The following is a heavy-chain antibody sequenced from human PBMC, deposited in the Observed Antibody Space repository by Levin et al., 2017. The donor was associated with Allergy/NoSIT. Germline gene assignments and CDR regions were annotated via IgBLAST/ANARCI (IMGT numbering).Heavy chain of an antibody. CDR2: IIPIFGTA. D-gene: IGHD6-19*01. CDR1: GGTFSSYA. V-gene: IGHV1-69*13. CDR3: ASPTGIAVAASDQGYYYYMDV. J-gene: IGHJ6*03. Sequence: SVKVSCKASGGTFSSYAISWVRQAPGQGLEWMGGIIPIFGTANYAQKFQGRVTITADESTSTAYMELSSLRSEDTAVYYCASPTGIAVAASDQGYYYYMDVWGKGTTVTVSS.